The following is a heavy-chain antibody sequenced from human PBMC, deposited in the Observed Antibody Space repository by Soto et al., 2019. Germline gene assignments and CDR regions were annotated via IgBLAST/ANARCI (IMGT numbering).Heavy chain of an antibody. CDR1: GYTFTSHN. D-gene: IGHD3-22*01. CDR3: ARQHDGYWCGFNWFDP. J-gene: IGHJ5*02. V-gene: IGHV1-8*01. Sequence: QVKLVQSGAEVKKPGASVKVSCKASGYTFTSHNINWVRQATGQGLEGMGWMDPDSGKTAYVQKFQGRVTMTRNTSIGTAYMELNSLSSEDTAMYYCARQHDGYWCGFNWFDPWGQGNLVNVSS. CDR2: MDPDSGKT.